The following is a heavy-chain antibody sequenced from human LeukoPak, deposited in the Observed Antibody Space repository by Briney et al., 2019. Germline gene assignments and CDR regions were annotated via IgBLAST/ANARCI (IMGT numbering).Heavy chain of an antibody. CDR2: INHSGST. CDR3: ARDPELVSI. D-gene: IGHD6-13*01. Sequence: PSKTLSLTCAVYGGSFSGYYWSWIRQPPGKGLEWIGEINHSGSTNYNPSLKSRVTMSVDTSKNQFSLKLSSVTAADTAVYYCARDPELVSIWGQGTLVTVSS. CDR1: GGSFSGYY. V-gene: IGHV4-34*01. J-gene: IGHJ4*02.